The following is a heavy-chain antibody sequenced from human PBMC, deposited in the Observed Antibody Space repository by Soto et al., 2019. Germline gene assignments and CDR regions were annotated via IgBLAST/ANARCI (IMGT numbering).Heavy chain of an antibody. Sequence: ASVKVSCKASGYTLTELSMHWVRQAPGKGLEWMGGFDPEDGETIYAQKFQGRVTMTEDTSTGTAYMELSSLRSEDTAVYYCATVSFTSYYYYGMDVWGQGTTVTVSS. V-gene: IGHV1-24*01. CDR2: FDPEDGET. CDR3: ATVSFTSYYYYGMDV. CDR1: GYTLTELS. J-gene: IGHJ6*02.